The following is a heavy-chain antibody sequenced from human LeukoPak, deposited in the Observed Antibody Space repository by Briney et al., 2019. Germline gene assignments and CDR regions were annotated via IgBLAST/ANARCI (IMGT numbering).Heavy chain of an antibody. CDR1: GGSISSYY. CDR2: IYTSGST. V-gene: IGHV4-4*09. J-gene: IGHJ6*03. Sequence: SETLSLTCTVSGGSISSYYWSWIRQPPVKGLEWIGYIYTSGSTNYNPSLKSRVTISVDTSKNQFSLKLSSVTAADTAVYYCARLVSLYYYMDVWGKGTTVTVSS. CDR3: ARLVSLYYYMDV. D-gene: IGHD2-2*01.